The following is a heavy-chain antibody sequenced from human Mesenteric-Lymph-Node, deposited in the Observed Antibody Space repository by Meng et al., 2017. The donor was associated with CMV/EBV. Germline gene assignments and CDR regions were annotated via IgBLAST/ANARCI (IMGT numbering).Heavy chain of an antibody. Sequence: ASVKVSCKASGYTFTSYGISWVRQAPGQGLEWMGWISAYNGNTNYAQKLQGRVTMTTDTSTSTAYMELRSLRSDDTAVYYCAREPPERRLRFLEWLLSPEMDVWGQGTTVTVSS. V-gene: IGHV1-18*01. CDR2: ISAYNGNT. D-gene: IGHD3-3*01. CDR3: AREPPERRLRFLEWLLSPEMDV. J-gene: IGHJ6*02. CDR1: GYTFTSYG.